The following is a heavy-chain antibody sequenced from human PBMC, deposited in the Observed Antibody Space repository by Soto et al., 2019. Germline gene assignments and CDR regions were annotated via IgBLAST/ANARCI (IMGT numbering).Heavy chain of an antibody. CDR1: GYSIISGYY. CDR3: ARGAATVTPGWFDP. V-gene: IGHV4-38-2*01. D-gene: IGHD4-17*01. CDR2: IYHSGST. Sequence: PSETVSLTCAFSGYSIISGYYWGWIRQTPGKGLEWIASIYHSGSTYYNPSLKSRVTISVDTSKNQFSLKLTSVTAADTAVYYCARGAATVTPGWFDPWGQGIMVTSPQ. J-gene: IGHJ5*02.